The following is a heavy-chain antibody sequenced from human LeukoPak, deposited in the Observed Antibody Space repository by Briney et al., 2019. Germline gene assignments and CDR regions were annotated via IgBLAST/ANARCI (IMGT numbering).Heavy chain of an antibody. Sequence: ASVTVSCTASGYTFTSYDINWVRQATGQGLEWMGWMNPNSGNTGYAQKFQGRVTMTRNTSISTAYMELSSLRSEDTAVYYCVRKAAYFDYWGQGTLVTVSS. CDR2: MNPNSGNT. V-gene: IGHV1-8*01. J-gene: IGHJ4*02. CDR3: VRKAAYFDY. D-gene: IGHD6-25*01. CDR1: GYTFTSYD.